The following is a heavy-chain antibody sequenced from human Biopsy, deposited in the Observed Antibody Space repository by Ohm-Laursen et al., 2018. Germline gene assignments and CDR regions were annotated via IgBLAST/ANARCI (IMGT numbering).Heavy chain of an antibody. CDR2: ISYTGGI. J-gene: IGHJ4*02. D-gene: IGHD2-2*01. CDR3: ARMPHFDY. CDR1: GGSISGYH. V-gene: IGHV4-59*01. Sequence: GTLSLTCAVSGGSISGYHWSWIRKSPGKGLEWLAYISYTGGITSNPSLNGRATMSLDTSKNQFSLRLIYVTAADKAVYYCARMPHFDYWGQGILVTVSS.